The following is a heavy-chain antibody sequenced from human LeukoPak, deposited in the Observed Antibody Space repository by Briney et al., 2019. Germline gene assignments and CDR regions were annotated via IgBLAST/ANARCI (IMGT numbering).Heavy chain of an antibody. J-gene: IGHJ6*02. Sequence: GSLSLSCAASGFTFSSYSMNWVRQAPGKGLEWVSYISSSSSTIYYADSVKGRFTISRDNAKNSLYLQMNSLRAEDTAVYYCARDRPLLWFGELFDYYYGMDVWGQGTTVTVSS. CDR2: ISSSSSTI. D-gene: IGHD3-10*01. CDR3: ARDRPLLWFGELFDYYYGMDV. CDR1: GFTFSSYS. V-gene: IGHV3-48*01.